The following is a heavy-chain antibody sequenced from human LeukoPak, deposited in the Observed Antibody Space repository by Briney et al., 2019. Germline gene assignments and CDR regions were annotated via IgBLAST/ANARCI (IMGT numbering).Heavy chain of an antibody. D-gene: IGHD6-25*01. Sequence: PSETLSLTCAVYGGSFSGYYWSWIRQPPGKGLEWIGEIDHSGSTNYNPSLKSRVTISVDTSKNQFSLKLSSVTAADTAVYYCARGHRLSAFDIWGQGTMVTVSS. CDR2: IDHSGST. CDR3: ARGHRLSAFDI. J-gene: IGHJ3*02. CDR1: GGSFSGYY. V-gene: IGHV4-34*01.